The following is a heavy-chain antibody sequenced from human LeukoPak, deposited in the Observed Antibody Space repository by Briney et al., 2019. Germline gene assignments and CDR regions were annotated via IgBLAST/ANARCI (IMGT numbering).Heavy chain of an antibody. J-gene: IGHJ4*02. D-gene: IGHD4-23*01. V-gene: IGHV3-30-3*01. CDR2: MSYDGSNK. CDR3: ARAYGGSYFDY. Sequence: QPGGSLRLSCAASGFTFSSYAMHWVRQAPGKGLEWVAVMSYDGSNKYYADSVKGRFTISRDNSKNTLYLQMNSLRAEDTAVYYCARAYGGSYFDYWGQGTLVTVSS. CDR1: GFTFSSYA.